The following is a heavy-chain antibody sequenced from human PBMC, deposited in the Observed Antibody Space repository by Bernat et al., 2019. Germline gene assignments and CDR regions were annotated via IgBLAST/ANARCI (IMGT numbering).Heavy chain of an antibody. CDR1: GGSISSSSYY. Sequence: QLQLQESGPGLVNPSETLSLTCTVSGGSISSSSYYWGCVRQPPGKGLEWIASIYYSGSPYYNPSLKSRVTISVDTSKNQFSLKLSSVTAADTAVYYCARQHRYYYDSSVSYGMDVWGQGTTVTVSS. CDR3: ARQHRYYYDSSVSYGMDV. J-gene: IGHJ6*02. V-gene: IGHV4-39*01. D-gene: IGHD3-22*01. CDR2: IYYSGSP.